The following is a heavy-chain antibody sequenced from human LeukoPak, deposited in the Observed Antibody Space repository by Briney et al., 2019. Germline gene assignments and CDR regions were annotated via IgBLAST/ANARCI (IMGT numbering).Heavy chain of an antibody. J-gene: IGHJ6*03. D-gene: IGHD4-17*01. Sequence: SETLSLTSTVSGVSISSYYWSWIRRPPGQGLEWIGYIYYSGSTNYNTSLKSRVTISVDTSKNQFSLKLSSVAAADTAVYYCARCVTTVNGYYYYYMDVWGKGTTVTVSS. CDR3: ARCVTTVNGYYYYYMDV. CDR1: GVSISSYY. CDR2: IYYSGST. V-gene: IGHV4-59*01.